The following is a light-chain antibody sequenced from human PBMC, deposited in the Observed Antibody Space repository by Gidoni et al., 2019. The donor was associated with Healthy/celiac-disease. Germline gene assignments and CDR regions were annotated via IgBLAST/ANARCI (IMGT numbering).Light chain of an antibody. Sequence: QSALTQPRSVSGSPGQSVTITCTGTSSGVGGYNYVSWYQQHPGKAPKLMLYDVSKRPSGVPDRCSGSKSGNTASLTISGLQAEDEADYYCCSYAGSYTSFGGGTKLTVL. CDR1: SSGVGGYNY. CDR2: DVS. CDR3: CSYAGSYTS. V-gene: IGLV2-11*01. J-gene: IGLJ2*01.